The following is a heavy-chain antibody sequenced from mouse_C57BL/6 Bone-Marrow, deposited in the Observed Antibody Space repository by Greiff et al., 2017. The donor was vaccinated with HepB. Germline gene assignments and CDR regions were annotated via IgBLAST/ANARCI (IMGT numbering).Heavy chain of an antibody. CDR3: ARAEAWFAY. CDR2: IYPGDGDT. Sequence: QVQLQQSGPELVKPGASVKISCKASGYAFSSSWMNWVKQRPGKGLEWIGRIYPGDGDTNYNGKFKGKDTLTADKSSSTAYMQLSSLTSEDSAVYFCARAEAWFAYWGQGTLVTVSA. CDR1: GYAFSSSW. J-gene: IGHJ3*01. V-gene: IGHV1-82*01.